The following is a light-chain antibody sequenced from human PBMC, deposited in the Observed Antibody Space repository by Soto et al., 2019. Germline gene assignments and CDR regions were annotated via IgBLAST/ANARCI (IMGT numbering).Light chain of an antibody. CDR2: AAS. Sequence: DIQMTQSPSSLSASVGDRVTITCRASESIARHLNWYQQKPGKAPKLLIYAASSLQNGVPSRFRGGGSGTEFTLTINNLQPEDCATYYCQQTYSTLPITFGQGTRRESK. CDR3: QQTYSTLPIT. V-gene: IGKV1-39*01. J-gene: IGKJ5*01. CDR1: ESIARH.